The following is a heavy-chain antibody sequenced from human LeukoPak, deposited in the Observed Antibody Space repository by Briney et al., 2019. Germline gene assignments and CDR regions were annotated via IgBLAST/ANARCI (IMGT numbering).Heavy chain of an antibody. V-gene: IGHV4-39*01. CDR3: ARAIVVPGARGWFDP. Sequence: SETLSLTCTVSGGSISSSSYYWGWIRQPPGKGLEWIGSIYYSGSTYYNPSLKSRVTISVDTSKNQFSLKLSSVTAAETAVYYCARAIVVPGARGWFDPWGQGTLVTVSS. CDR2: IYYSGST. CDR1: GGSISSSSYY. D-gene: IGHD2-2*01. J-gene: IGHJ5*02.